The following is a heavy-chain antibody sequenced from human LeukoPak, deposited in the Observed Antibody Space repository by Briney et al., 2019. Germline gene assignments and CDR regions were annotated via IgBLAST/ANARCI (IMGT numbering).Heavy chain of an antibody. V-gene: IGHV1-18*01. Sequence: ASVKVSCKASGYTFTSHGISWVRQAPGQGLEWMGWISAYNGNTNYAQKFQGRVTMTTDTSTNTAYMELRSLRSDDTAVYYCARDQTGVGGTGSDYWGQGTLVTVSS. J-gene: IGHJ4*02. CDR3: ARDQTGVGGTGSDY. D-gene: IGHD6-19*01. CDR2: ISAYNGNT. CDR1: GYTFTSHG.